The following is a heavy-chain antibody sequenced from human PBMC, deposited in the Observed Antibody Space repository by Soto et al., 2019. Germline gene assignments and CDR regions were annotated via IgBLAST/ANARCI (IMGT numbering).Heavy chain of an antibody. D-gene: IGHD2-15*01. Sequence: QVQLVESGGGVVQPGRSLRLSCAASGFTFSSHAMHWVRQAPGKGLEWVAAVSYDGNTKYYADSVQGRFTIFRDNSKNTLFLQMNSLRAELTALYSCAREVGYIDWGQGTLVTVSS. CDR2: VSYDGNTK. CDR3: AREVGYID. J-gene: IGHJ4*02. CDR1: GFTFSSHA. V-gene: IGHV3-30-3*01.